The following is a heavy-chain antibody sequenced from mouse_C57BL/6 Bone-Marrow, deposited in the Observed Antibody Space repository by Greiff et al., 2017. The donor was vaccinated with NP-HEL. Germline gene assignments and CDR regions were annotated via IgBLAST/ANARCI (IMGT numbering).Heavy chain of an antibody. J-gene: IGHJ2*01. CDR1: GFTFSDYY. V-gene: IGHV5-16*01. Sequence: EVQRVESEGGLVQPGSSMKLSCTASGFTFSDYYMAWVRQVPETGLEWVANINYDGSSTYYLDSLKSRFIISRDNAKNILYLQMISRKAEDTATYYCARARPGYCDYWGQGTTLTVSS. CDR2: INYDGSST. CDR3: ARARPGYCDY.